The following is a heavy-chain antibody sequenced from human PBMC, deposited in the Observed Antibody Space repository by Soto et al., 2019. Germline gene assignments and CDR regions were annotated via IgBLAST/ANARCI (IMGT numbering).Heavy chain of an antibody. CDR2: TYYKSKWYN. D-gene: IGHD1-26*01. CDR3: ARVTYNWSFGTYYMDV. V-gene: IGHV6-1*01. Sequence: QSQTLSLTCAISGDRVSSNSAVWNWIRQSPSRGLEWLGRTYYKSKWYNDYAVSVKSRITINPDTSRNQFSLQLNSVTPEDTAVYFCARVTYNWSFGTYYMDVWGKGTTVTVSS. CDR1: GDRVSSNSAV. J-gene: IGHJ6*03.